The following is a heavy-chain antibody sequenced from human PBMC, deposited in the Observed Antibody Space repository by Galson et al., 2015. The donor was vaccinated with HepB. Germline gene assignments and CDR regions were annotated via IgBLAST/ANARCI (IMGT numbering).Heavy chain of an antibody. V-gene: IGHV5-10-1*01. D-gene: IGHD3-22*01. CDR1: GHTFTNNW. CDR3: AGRFGYSSGYDY. Sequence: QSGAEVKKPGESLRISCKGSGHTFTNNWIQWVRQMPGKGLEWMGKIDPSDSYTKYSPSFQGHVTISVDKSISTAYLQWSSLRASDTAMYYCAGRFGYSSGYDYWGQGTLVTVSS. J-gene: IGHJ4*02. CDR2: IDPSDSYT.